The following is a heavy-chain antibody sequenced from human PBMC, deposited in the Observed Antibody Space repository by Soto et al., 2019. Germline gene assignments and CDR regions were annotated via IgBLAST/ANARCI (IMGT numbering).Heavy chain of an antibody. J-gene: IGHJ4*02. Sequence: ASVKVSCKASGYTFSSYAMHWARQAPGQRLEWMGWISSGNDNTKYSQKFQDRVTITGDTSASTAYMELSSLTFEDTAVYYCARDEGVASGNWGQGTLVTVSS. V-gene: IGHV1-3*04. CDR3: ARDEGVASGN. CDR2: ISSGNDNT. CDR1: GYTFSSYA. D-gene: IGHD6-19*01.